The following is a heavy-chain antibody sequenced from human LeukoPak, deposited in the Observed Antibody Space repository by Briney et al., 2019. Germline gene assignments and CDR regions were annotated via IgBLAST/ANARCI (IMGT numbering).Heavy chain of an antibody. CDR2: ISWDGGST. CDR3: AKVRPIAVAVLDY. CDR1: GFTFDDYA. Sequence: QSGGSLRLSCAASGFTFDDYAMHWVRHASGKGLEWVSLISWDGGSTYYADSVKGRFTISRDNSKNSLYLQMNSLRAEDTALYYCAKVRPIAVAVLDYWGQGTLVTVSS. V-gene: IGHV3-43D*03. D-gene: IGHD6-19*01. J-gene: IGHJ4*02.